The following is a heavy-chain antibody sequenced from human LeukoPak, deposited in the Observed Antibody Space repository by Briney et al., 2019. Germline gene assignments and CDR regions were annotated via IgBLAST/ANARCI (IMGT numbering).Heavy chain of an antibody. J-gene: IGHJ3*02. V-gene: IGHV4-31*03. Sequence: SETLSLTCPVSGGSISSGGYYWSWIRQHPGKGLEWIGYIYYSGSTYYNPSLKSRVTISVDTSKNQFSLKLSSVTAADTAVYYCASSLAVAGTDQYDAFAIWGQGTMGNVSS. D-gene: IGHD6-19*01. CDR1: GGSISSGGYY. CDR3: ASSLAVAGTDQYDAFAI. CDR2: IYYSGST.